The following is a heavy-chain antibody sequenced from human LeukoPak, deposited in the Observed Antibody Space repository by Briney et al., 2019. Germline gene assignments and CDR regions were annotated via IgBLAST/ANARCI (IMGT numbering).Heavy chain of an antibody. Sequence: SETLSLTCTVSGDSISSSSYYWGWIRQPPGKGLEWIGTIFYSGSTYYNPSLKSRVTISVDTSKNQFSLKLSSVTAADTAVYYCARHMRGYDSPFDIWGQGTMVTVSS. CDR1: GDSISSSSYY. CDR3: ARHMRGYDSPFDI. J-gene: IGHJ3*02. V-gene: IGHV4-39*01. D-gene: IGHD5-12*01. CDR2: IFYSGST.